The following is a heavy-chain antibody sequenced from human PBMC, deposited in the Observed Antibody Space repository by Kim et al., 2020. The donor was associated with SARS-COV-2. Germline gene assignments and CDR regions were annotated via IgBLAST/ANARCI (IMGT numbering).Heavy chain of an antibody. CDR2: ISSSSSYI. V-gene: IGHV3-21*01. Sequence: GGSLRLSCAASGFTFSSYSMNWVRQAPGKGLEWVSSISSSSSYIYYADSVKGRFTISRDNAKNSLYLQMNSLRAEDTAVYYCARDLTVVVPAAILNDYYYGMDVWGQGTTVTVSS. J-gene: IGHJ6*02. CDR3: ARDLTVVVPAAILNDYYYGMDV. CDR1: GFTFSSYS. D-gene: IGHD2-2*02.